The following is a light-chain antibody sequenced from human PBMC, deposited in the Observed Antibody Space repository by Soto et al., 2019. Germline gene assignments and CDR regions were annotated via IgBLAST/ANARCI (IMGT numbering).Light chain of an antibody. V-gene: IGLV2-23*02. J-gene: IGLJ1*01. Sequence: QSALTQPASVSGSPGQSITISCTGTSSDVGSHNLVSWYQQHPGKAPKLMISEVSNRPSGISNRFSGSKSGNTASLTISGLQAEDEADYYCCSFTASSAYVFGTGTKLTVL. CDR2: EVS. CDR1: SSDVGSHNL. CDR3: CSFTASSAYV.